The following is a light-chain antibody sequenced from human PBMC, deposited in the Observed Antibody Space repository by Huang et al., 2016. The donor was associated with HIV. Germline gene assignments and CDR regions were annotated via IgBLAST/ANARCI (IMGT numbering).Light chain of an antibody. CDR2: GAC. Sequence: EIVMTQSPATLSVSPGERATLSCRASQSVSSNLAWYQQKPGQAPRLLICGACTRATGIPARFSCSGSGTEFTLTISSLQSEDFAVYYCQQLVGDFTVGPGTKVDIK. J-gene: IGKJ3*01. CDR3: QQLVGDFT. V-gene: IGKV3-15*01. CDR1: QSVSSN.